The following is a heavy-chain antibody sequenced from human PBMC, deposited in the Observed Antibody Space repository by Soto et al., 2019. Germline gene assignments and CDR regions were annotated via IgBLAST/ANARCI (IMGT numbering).Heavy chain of an antibody. CDR2: IIPIFGTA. D-gene: IGHD2-15*01. Sequence: QVQLVQSGAEVKKPGSSVKVSCKASAGTFSSYAISWVRQAPGQGLEWMGGIIPIFGTANYAQKFQGRVTITADESTSTAYMELSSLSSEDTAVYYCAREPGVMCSGGSCQFDPWGQGTLVTVSS. J-gene: IGHJ5*02. CDR3: AREPGVMCSGGSCQFDP. V-gene: IGHV1-69*01. CDR1: AGTFSSYA.